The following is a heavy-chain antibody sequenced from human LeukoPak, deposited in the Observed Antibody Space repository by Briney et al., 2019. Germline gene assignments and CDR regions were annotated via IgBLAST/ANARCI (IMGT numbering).Heavy chain of an antibody. CDR2: VLPVLGLS. Sequence: SVKVSCKASGGTYSSYSFNWVRQAPGQGLEWMGRVLPVLGLSKTAQNFQGRVTITADKSTTTAYMELSSLRSEDTAVYYCARGSYYGSGSATDAFDIWGQGTKVTVS. CDR1: GGTYSSYS. V-gene: IGHV1-69*04. J-gene: IGHJ3*02. CDR3: ARGSYYGSGSATDAFDI. D-gene: IGHD3-10*01.